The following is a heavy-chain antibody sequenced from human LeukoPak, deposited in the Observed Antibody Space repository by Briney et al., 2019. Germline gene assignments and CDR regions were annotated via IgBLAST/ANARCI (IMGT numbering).Heavy chain of an antibody. CDR1: GFTFSNAW. V-gene: IGHV3-15*01. J-gene: IGHJ6*03. CDR3: TTVRSPFYYDSGAYYYPKLDYYYYYMDV. D-gene: IGHD3-22*01. CDR2: IKSKTDGGAT. Sequence: GGSLRLSCAASGFTFSNAWMSWVRQGPGKGLEWIGRIKSKTDGGATDYAAPVKGRFTISRDDSKNTLYLQMNSLKTEDTAVYYCTTVRSPFYYDSGAYYYPKLDYYYYYMDVWGKGTTAIVSS.